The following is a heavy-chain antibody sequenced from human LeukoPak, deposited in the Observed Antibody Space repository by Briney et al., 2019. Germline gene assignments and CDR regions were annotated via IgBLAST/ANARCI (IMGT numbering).Heavy chain of an antibody. CDR1: GFTFSSYS. V-gene: IGHV3-21*01. CDR3: ARDYYERTVYR. J-gene: IGHJ4*02. D-gene: IGHD3-22*01. Sequence: PGGSLRLSCVASGFTFSSYSMNWVRQPPGKGLEWVSSISSSSSYIYYAASVTCRLTISRENGTSSLSLQMMSLRAGDTAVYYCARDYYERTVYRWGQGTLVTVSS. CDR2: ISSSSSYI.